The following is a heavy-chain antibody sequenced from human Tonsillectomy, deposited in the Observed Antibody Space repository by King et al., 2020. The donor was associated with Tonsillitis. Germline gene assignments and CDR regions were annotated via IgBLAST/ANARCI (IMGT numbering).Heavy chain of an antibody. Sequence: VQLVQSGGDLVQPGGSLRLSCAASGFTFSSYAMSWVRQAPGKGLEWVSAMSAGGGSTFYADSVKGRFTISRDNSKNTLYLQMNSLRAEDTAVYYCAKETRQDGYNALDYWGQGALVTVSS. V-gene: IGHV3-23*04. CDR1: GFTFSSYA. D-gene: IGHD5-24*01. J-gene: IGHJ4*02. CDR3: AKETRQDGYNALDY. CDR2: MSAGGGST.